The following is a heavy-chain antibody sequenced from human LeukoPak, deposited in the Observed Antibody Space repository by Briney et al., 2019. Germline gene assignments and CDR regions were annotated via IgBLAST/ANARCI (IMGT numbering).Heavy chain of an antibody. J-gene: IGHJ4*02. CDR1: GFTFDDYA. CDR3: ARIHYDILTGYPTHFDY. V-gene: IGHV3-9*01. CDR2: ISWNSGSI. D-gene: IGHD3-9*01. Sequence: GGSLRLSCAASGFTFDDYAMHWVRQAPGKGLEWVSGISWNSGSIGYADSVKGRFTISRDNAKNSLYLQMNSLRAEDTAVYYCARIHYDILTGYPTHFDYWGQGTLVTVSS.